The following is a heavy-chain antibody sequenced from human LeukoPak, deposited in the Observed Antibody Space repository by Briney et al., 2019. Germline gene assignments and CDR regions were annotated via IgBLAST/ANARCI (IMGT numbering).Heavy chain of an antibody. CDR2: INPSGGST. D-gene: IGHD6-13*01. J-gene: IGHJ4*02. V-gene: IGHV1-46*01. CDR3: ATSYSSSWYAFDY. CDR1: GYTFTSYY. Sequence: ASVKVSCKASGYTFTSYYMHWVRQAPGQGLEWMGIINPSGGSTSYAQKFQGRVTMTRDTSVSTAYMELSRLRSDDTAVYYCATSYSSSWYAFDYWGQGTLVTVSS.